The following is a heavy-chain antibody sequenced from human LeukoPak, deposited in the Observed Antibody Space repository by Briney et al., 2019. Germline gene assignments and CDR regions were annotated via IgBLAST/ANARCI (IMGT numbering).Heavy chain of an antibody. V-gene: IGHV1-46*01. J-gene: IGHJ5*02. CDR2: INPSGGST. CDR1: GYTFTSYF. D-gene: IGHD2-15*01. CDR3: ARDIVVVVAATYNWFDP. Sequence: ASVKVSCKAFGYTFTSYFMHWVRRAPGQGLEWMGIINPSGGSTTYAQKFQGRVTMTRDTSTSTVYMELSSLRSEDTAVYYCARDIVVVVAATYNWFDPWGQGTLVTVSS.